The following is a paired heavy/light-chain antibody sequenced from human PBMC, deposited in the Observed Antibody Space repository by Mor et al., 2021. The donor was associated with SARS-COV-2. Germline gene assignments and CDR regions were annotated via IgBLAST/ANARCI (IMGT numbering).Heavy chain of an antibody. CDR2: ITENGDST. CDR3: VKVLSGATWGFQY. V-gene: IGHV3-23*01. Sequence: EEQVLESGGGLVQPGGSLRLSCAVSGFPISIHAMSWVRQAPGKGLEWISGITENGDSTYYANSVRGRFSISKDYSKNTFDMQMNILRAEDTAIYYCVKVLSGATWGFQYWGQGTVVTVSS. J-gene: IGHJ1*01. CDR1: GFPISIHA. D-gene: IGHD2-2*01.
Light chain of an antibody. J-gene: IGLJ2*01. Sequence: QSVLTQPPSVSGAPGQRVTISCTGSSSNIGTVYDVHWYQQLPQRAPRLLIYTNNNRASGVPDRFSASKSGTSASLVITGLQPEDEAVYYCQSYDNTMLSYWIFGGGTKLTVL. CDR2: TNN. CDR3: QSYDNTMLSYWI. CDR1: SSNIGTVYD. V-gene: IGLV1-40*01.